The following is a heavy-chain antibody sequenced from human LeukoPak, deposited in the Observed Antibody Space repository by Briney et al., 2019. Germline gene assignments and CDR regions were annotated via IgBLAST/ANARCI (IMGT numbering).Heavy chain of an antibody. Sequence: SETLSLTCTVSGGSISSYSWSWIRQPPGKGLEWIGNIDYSGSITSNPSLKSRVTISVDTSKNQFSLNLSSVTAADTAVYYCARQRTDYGSGSYYDCWGQGTLVTVSS. CDR3: ARQRTDYGSGSYYDC. V-gene: IGHV4-59*08. D-gene: IGHD3-10*01. J-gene: IGHJ4*02. CDR2: IDYSGSI. CDR1: GGSISSYS.